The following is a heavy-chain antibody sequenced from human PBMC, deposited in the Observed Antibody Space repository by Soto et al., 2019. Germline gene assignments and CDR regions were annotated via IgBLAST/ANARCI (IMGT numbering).Heavy chain of an antibody. CDR1: GFTFSSYG. CDR2: IWYDGSNK. V-gene: IGHV3-33*01. J-gene: IGHJ6*02. Sequence: QVQLVESGGGVVQPGRSLRLSCAASGFTFSSYGMHWVRQAPGKGLEWVAVIWYDGSNKYYADSVKGRFTISRDNSKNTLYLQMNSLRADDTAVYYCARDLHCGGDCYSAYYGTDVWGQGTTVTVSS. D-gene: IGHD2-21*02. CDR3: ARDLHCGGDCYSAYYGTDV.